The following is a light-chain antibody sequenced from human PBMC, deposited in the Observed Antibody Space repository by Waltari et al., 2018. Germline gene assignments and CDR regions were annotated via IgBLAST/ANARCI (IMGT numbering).Light chain of an antibody. Sequence: DIVMTQTPLSLSVTPGQPASISCKSSQSLLHSDGKTYLYWYLQKPGQSPQLLIYEVSSRVAGLPDKFSSSGSGTDLSLEISRVEAEDVGVYYCMQSIQLRTFGQGTKVDIK. J-gene: IGKJ1*01. CDR1: QSLLHSDGKTY. V-gene: IGKV2D-29*02. CDR3: MQSIQLRT. CDR2: EVS.